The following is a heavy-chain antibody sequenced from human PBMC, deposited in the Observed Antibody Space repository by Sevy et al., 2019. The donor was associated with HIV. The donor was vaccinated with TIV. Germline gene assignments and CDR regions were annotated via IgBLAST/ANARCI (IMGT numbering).Heavy chain of an antibody. D-gene: IGHD2-8*01. Sequence: GGSLRLSCGASGFTFSNDWMTWVRQAPGKGLEWVGRIKSKSEGGTTDYAAHVKGSFANSRDDSKNMLYLQVNSLKRRATAAYYCTINRGYCIDGECGEYFDSWGQGTLVTVSS. CDR1: GFTFSNDW. CDR3: TINRGYCIDGECGEYFDS. V-gene: IGHV3-15*01. J-gene: IGHJ4*02. CDR2: IKSKSEGGTT.